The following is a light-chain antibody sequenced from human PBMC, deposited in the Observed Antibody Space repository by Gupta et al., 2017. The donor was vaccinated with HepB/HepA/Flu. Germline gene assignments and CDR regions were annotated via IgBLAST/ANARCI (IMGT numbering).Light chain of an antibody. Sequence: EIVMTQSPATLSVYPGERATLSCRASQSVSNNLAWYQHHPGQAPRLLIYGAYTRATGIPARFSGSGSGTEFTLSISRLESEDFAVYYCQQNNSWPLTFGGGTKVEIK. CDR3: QQNNSWPLT. V-gene: IGKV3-15*01. CDR2: GAY. CDR1: QSVSNN. J-gene: IGKJ4*01.